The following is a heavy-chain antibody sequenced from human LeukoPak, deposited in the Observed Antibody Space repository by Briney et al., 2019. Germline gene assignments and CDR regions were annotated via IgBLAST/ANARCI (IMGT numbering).Heavy chain of an antibody. J-gene: IGHJ4*02. V-gene: IGHV3-23*01. CDR3: AKDNSKRVLGSGFEY. CDR2: ISGSGGST. D-gene: IGHD4/OR15-4a*01. CDR1: GFTFSSYA. Sequence: LSGGSLRLSGAASGFTFSSYAMSWVRQAPGKGLDGFSAISGSGGSTYYADSVKGRFTISRDNSKNTLYLQMNSLRAEDTAVYYCAKDNSKRVLGSGFEYWGQGTLVTVSS.